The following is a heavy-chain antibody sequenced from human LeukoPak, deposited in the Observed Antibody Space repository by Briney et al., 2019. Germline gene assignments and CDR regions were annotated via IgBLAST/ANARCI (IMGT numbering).Heavy chain of an antibody. CDR2: IYYSGST. J-gene: IGHJ6*03. CDR1: GGSISSYY. CDR3: ARTLRFLEWLPYGYYMDV. V-gene: IGHV4-59*01. Sequence: PSETLSLTCTVSGGSISSYYWSWIRQPPGKGLEWIGYIYYSGSTYYNPSLKSRVTISVDTSKNQFSLKLSSVTAADTAVYYCARTLRFLEWLPYGYYMDVWGKGTTVTVS. D-gene: IGHD3-3*01.